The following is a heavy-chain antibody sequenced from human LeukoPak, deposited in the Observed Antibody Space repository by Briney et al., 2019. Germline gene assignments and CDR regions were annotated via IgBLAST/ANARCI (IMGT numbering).Heavy chain of an antibody. J-gene: IGHJ1*01. Sequence: AGGSLRLSCAASGFTFSSYEMNWVRQAPGKGLEWVSYIGSSGTTIDYADSVKGRFTISRDNAKDSLYLQMDSLRADDTAVYYCARDRRLHHWGQGTLVTVSS. V-gene: IGHV3-48*03. CDR1: GFTFSSYE. CDR2: IGSSGTTI. CDR3: ARDRRLHH.